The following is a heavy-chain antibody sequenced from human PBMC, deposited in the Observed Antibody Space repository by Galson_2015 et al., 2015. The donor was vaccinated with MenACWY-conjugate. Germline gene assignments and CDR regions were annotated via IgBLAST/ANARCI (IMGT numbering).Heavy chain of an antibody. D-gene: IGHD3-22*01. J-gene: IGHJ3*02. Sequence: SLRLSCAASGFTFSKCVMSWVRQAPGKGLEWVSGINGSGGDIDYADSVKGRFTTSRDNSKNTVYLQMNSLRAEDTAVYHCAKGANYYDSSGKRYDAFDIWGQGTMVTVSS. CDR1: GFTFSKCV. CDR3: AKGANYYDSSGKRYDAFDI. V-gene: IGHV3-23*01. CDR2: INGSGGDI.